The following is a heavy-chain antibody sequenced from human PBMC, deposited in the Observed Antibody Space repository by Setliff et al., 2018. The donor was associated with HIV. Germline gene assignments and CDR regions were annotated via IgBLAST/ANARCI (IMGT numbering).Heavy chain of an antibody. CDR2: MNPNSGNT. Sequence: ASVKVSCKASGYTFTSYDINWVRQATGQGLEWMGWMNPNSGNTGYAQKFQDRVTITRDTSANTGYMELSGLRSEDTAVYYCARDRVPKRGYTYREPDFDSWGQGTLVTVSS. J-gene: IGHJ5*01. CDR1: GYTFTSYD. CDR3: ARDRVPKRGYTYREPDFDS. D-gene: IGHD5-12*01. V-gene: IGHV1-8*03.